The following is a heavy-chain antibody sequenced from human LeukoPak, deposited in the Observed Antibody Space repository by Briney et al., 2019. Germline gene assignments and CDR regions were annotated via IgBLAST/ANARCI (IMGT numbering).Heavy chain of an antibody. V-gene: IGHV4-34*01. CDR1: GGSFSGYH. CDR2: INHRGST. J-gene: IGHJ4*02. D-gene: IGHD6-6*01. CDR3: ARGRGAARFVTIEFDY. Sequence: SETLSLTCAVYGGSFSGYHWSWIRQPPGKGLEWIGEINHRGSTNYNPSLKSRVTMSVDTSKNQFSLKLSSVTAADTAVYYCARGRGAARFVTIEFDYWGQGALVIVSS.